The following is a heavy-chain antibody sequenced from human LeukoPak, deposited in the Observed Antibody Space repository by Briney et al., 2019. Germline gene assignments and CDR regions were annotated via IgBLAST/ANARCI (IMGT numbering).Heavy chain of an antibody. J-gene: IGHJ6*04. D-gene: IGHD3-10*01. CDR3: ARDFEYYYGSGSLYYYYGMDV. V-gene: IGHV1-69*13. CDR2: IIPIFGTA. Sequence: SVTVSCKASGGTFSSYAISWVRQAPGQGLEWMGGIIPIFGTANYAQKFQGGVTITADESTSTAYMELSSLRSEDTAVYYCARDFEYYYGSGSLYYYYGMDVWGKGTTVTVSS. CDR1: GGTFSSYA.